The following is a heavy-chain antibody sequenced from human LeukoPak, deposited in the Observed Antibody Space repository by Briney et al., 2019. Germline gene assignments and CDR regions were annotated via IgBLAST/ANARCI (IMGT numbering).Heavy chain of an antibody. V-gene: IGHV3-23*01. D-gene: IGHD1-1*01. Sequence: GGSLRLSCVASTFSFSRYPMGWVRQAPGKGLEWVSGISAGGDGTYYADPVKGRFTISRDNSKNTLYLQMNSLRAEDTAQYFCAKSLLSTATGTGRAFDIWGQGTMVTVSS. J-gene: IGHJ3*02. CDR1: TFSFSRYP. CDR3: AKSLLSTATGTGRAFDI. CDR2: ISAGGDGT.